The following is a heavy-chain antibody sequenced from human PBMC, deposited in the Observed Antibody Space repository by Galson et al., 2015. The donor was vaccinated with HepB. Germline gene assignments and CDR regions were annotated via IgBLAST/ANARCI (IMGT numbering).Heavy chain of an antibody. CDR2: IWYDGTNK. Sequence: SLRLSCAASGFTFSSYGMHWVRQAPGKGLEWVAVIWYDGTNKYYADSVKGRFTISRDNSKNTLYLQMNSLRAEDTAVSYCARVEVEYYYNMDVWGKGTTVTVSS. D-gene: IGHD1-1*01. CDR1: GFTFSSYG. CDR3: ARVEVEYYYNMDV. J-gene: IGHJ6*03. V-gene: IGHV3-33*01.